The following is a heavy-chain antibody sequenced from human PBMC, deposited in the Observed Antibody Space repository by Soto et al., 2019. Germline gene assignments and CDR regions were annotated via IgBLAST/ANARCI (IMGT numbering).Heavy chain of an antibody. CDR2: IFSNDEK. CDR3: ASTYSTSWYWFDP. J-gene: IGHJ5*02. CDR1: GFSLSIAGLG. Sequence: QVTVKESGPVLVKPTEALTLTCTVSGFSLSIAGLGVSWIRQPPGKALEWLAHIFSNDEKSYSTSLTSRLTTAKDTSKSQVVLTMTNMDPVDTATYYCASTYSTSWYWFDPWGQGTLVTVSS. V-gene: IGHV2-26*04. D-gene: IGHD6-13*01.